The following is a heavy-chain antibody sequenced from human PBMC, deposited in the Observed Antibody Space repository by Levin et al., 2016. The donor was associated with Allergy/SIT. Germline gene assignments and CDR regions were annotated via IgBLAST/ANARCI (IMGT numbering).Heavy chain of an antibody. CDR3: ALLYCGGDCYPGAPYYYYYYMDV. V-gene: IGHV4-31*02. Sequence: WIRQPPGKGLEWIGYIYYSGSTYYNPSLKSRVTISVDTSKNQFSLKLSSVTAADTAVYYCALLYCGGDCYPGAPYYYYYYMDVWGKGTTVTVSS. CDR2: IYYSGST. J-gene: IGHJ6*03. D-gene: IGHD2-21*01.